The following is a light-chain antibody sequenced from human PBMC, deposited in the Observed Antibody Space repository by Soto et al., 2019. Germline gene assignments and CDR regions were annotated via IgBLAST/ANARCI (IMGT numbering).Light chain of an antibody. J-gene: IGLJ2*01. Sequence: QSVLTQPASVSGSPGQSITISCTGTSSDVGGYNYVSWYQQHPGKAPKLMIYDVSNRPSVVSNRFAGSKSGNTASLTISGLQAEDEADYYCSSYTSSSTLVVVGGGTKLTVL. CDR3: SSYTSSSTLVV. V-gene: IGLV2-14*01. CDR1: SSDVGGYNY. CDR2: DVS.